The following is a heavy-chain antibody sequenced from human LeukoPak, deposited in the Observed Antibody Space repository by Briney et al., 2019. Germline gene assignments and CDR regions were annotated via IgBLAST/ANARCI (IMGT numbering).Heavy chain of an antibody. CDR1: GFTFNTYA. D-gene: IGHD3-22*01. J-gene: IGHJ5*02. CDR2: ISNSGGST. Sequence: GGSLRLSCAASGFTFNTYAMTWVRQAPGKGLEWVSSISNSGGSTYYADSVKGRFTISRDNSKNTLYLQMNSLRAEDTAVYYCVKGGSSGYRWFDPWGQGTLVTVSS. CDR3: VKGGSSGYRWFDP. V-gene: IGHV3-23*01.